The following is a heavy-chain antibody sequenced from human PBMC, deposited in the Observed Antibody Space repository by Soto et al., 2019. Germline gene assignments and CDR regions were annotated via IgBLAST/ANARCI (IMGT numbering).Heavy chain of an antibody. CDR1: GGPLSSYD. Sequence: SGKVSCNASGGPLSSYDISWVRQAPGQGLEWMGGIIPIFGTANYAQKFQGRVTITADESTSTAYMELSSLRSEDTAVYYCARDGVDTAMVSHWFDPWGQGTLVTVSS. CDR2: IIPIFGTA. D-gene: IGHD5-18*01. V-gene: IGHV1-69*13. CDR3: ARDGVDTAMVSHWFDP. J-gene: IGHJ5*02.